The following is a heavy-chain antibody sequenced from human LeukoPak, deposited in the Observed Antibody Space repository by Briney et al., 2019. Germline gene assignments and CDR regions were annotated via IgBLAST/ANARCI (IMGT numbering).Heavy chain of an antibody. D-gene: IGHD2-2*01. V-gene: IGHV1-46*01. CDR2: INPSGGST. Sequence: ASVKVSCKASGYTFTSYGISWVRQAPGQGLEWMGIINPSGGSTSYAQKFQGRVTMTRDTSTSTVYMELSSLRSEDTAVYYCARDSDLGVPAATRAYYMDVWGKGTTVTISS. J-gene: IGHJ6*03. CDR1: GYTFTSYG. CDR3: ARDSDLGVPAATRAYYMDV.